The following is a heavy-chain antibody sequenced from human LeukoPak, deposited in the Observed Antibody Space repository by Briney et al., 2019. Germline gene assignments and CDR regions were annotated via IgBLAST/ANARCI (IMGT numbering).Heavy chain of an antibody. V-gene: IGHV4-34*01. CDR1: GGSFSGYY. D-gene: IGHD2-8*01. CDR3: ARGDARHFDY. J-gene: IGHJ4*02. CDR2: INHSGST. Sequence: SETLSLTCAVYGGSFSGYYWSWIRRPPGKGLEWIGEINHSGSTNYNPSLKSRVTISVDTSKNQFSLKLSSVTAADTAVYYCARGDARHFDYWGQGTLVTVSS.